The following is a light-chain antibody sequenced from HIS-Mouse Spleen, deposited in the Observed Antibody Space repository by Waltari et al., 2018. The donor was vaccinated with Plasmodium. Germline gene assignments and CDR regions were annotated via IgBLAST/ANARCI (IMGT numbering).Light chain of an antibody. CDR1: TSDVGGYTS. CDR3: SSYAGSSV. V-gene: IGLV2-8*01. CDR2: EVI. J-gene: IGLJ1*01. Sequence: QSALTQPPSPSGSPGQSVTLSCPGTTSDVGGYTSVSWYQQHPGTAPKLMIYEVIRRPSGVPDRFSGSKSGNTASLTVSGLQAEDEADYYCSSYAGSSVFGTGTKVTVL.